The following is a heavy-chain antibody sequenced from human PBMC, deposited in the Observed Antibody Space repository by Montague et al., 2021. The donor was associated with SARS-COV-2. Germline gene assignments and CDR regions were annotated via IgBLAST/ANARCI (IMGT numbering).Heavy chain of an antibody. CDR1: GFTFSSYA. CDR2: ISYDGSNK. Sequence: SLRLSCAASGFTFSSYAMHWVRQAPGKGLEWVAVISYDGSNKYYADSVKGRFTISRDNAKNSLFLQLNSLRAEDTAVYYCGEGQWLRGNDFWGQGTLVTVSS. D-gene: IGHD5-18*01. J-gene: IGHJ4*02. CDR3: GEGQWLRGNDF. V-gene: IGHV3-30*04.